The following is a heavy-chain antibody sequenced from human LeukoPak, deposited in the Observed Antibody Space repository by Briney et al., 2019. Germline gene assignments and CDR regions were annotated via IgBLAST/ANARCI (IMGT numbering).Heavy chain of an antibody. Sequence: ASVKVSCKASGGTFSSYAMSWVRQAPGQGLEWMGGIIPIFGTANYAQKFQGRVTITADESTSTAYMELSSLRSEDTAVYYCALGLRFLEWLLPFDYWGQGTLVTVSS. D-gene: IGHD3-3*01. CDR2: IIPIFGTA. V-gene: IGHV1-69*13. CDR1: GGTFSSYA. CDR3: ALGLRFLEWLLPFDY. J-gene: IGHJ4*02.